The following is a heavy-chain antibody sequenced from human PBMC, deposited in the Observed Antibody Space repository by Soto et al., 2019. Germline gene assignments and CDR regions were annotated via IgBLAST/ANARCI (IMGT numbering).Heavy chain of an antibody. J-gene: IGHJ4*02. CDR1: GFTFSSYS. CDR3: ARDNWKFPYYFDD. CDR2: ISSSSSTI. Sequence: GGSLRLSCAASGFTFSSYSMNWVRQAPGKGLEWVSYISSSSSTIYYADSVKGRFTISRDNAKNSLYLQMNSLRAEDTAVYYGARDNWKFPYYFDDWGQGTLVTVSS. D-gene: IGHD1-1*01. V-gene: IGHV3-48*01.